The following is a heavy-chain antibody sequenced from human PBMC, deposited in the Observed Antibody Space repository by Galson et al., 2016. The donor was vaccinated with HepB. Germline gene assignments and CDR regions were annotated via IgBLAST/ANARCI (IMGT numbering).Heavy chain of an antibody. D-gene: IGHD6-19*01. Sequence: SLRLSCAASGFTVSSKYMSWVRQAPGKGLEWVSVIHTGGSTYYADSVKGRFTISRDNSKNTLYLQMNSLRAGDTAVYYCALGTGIGWYGAGWGQGTLVTVSS. CDR1: GFTVSSKY. CDR3: ALGTGIGWYGAG. J-gene: IGHJ4*02. CDR2: IHTGGST. V-gene: IGHV3-53*01.